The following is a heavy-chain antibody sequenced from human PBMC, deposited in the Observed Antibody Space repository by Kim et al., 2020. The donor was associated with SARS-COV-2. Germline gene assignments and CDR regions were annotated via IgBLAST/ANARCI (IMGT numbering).Heavy chain of an antibody. V-gene: IGHV3-21*01. CDR3: ARDPSPGSSWQNWFDP. D-gene: IGHD6-13*01. CDR2: ISSSSSYI. Sequence: GGSLRLSCAASGFTFSSYSMNWVRQAPGKGLEWVSSISSSSSYIYYADSVKGRFTISRDNAKNSLYLQMNSLRAEDTAVYYCARDPSPGSSWQNWFDPWGQGTLVTVSS. CDR1: GFTFSSYS. J-gene: IGHJ5*02.